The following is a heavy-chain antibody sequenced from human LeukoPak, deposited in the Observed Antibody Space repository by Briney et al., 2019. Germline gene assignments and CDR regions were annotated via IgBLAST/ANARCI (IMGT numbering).Heavy chain of an antibody. CDR1: GGSISSYY. CDR3: ARDPADSGANSWAFDY. CDR2: IYYSGST. D-gene: IGHD4-23*01. V-gene: IGHV4-59*01. J-gene: IGHJ4*02. Sequence: SETLSLTCTVSGGSISSYYWSWIRQPPGKGLEWIGYIYYSGSTNYNPSLKSRVTISVDTSKNQFSLKLSSVTAADTAVYYCARDPADSGANSWAFDYWGQGILVTVSS.